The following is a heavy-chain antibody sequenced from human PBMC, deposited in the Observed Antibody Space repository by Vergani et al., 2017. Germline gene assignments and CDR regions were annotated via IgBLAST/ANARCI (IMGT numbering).Heavy chain of an antibody. Sequence: EVQLVESGGGLVQPGGSLRLSCAASGFTVSSNYMSWVRQAPGKGLEWVSVIYSGGSTYYADSVKGRFTISRDNSKNTLYLQMNSLRAEDTAVYYCARDHSSSWIDYWGQGTLVTVSS. V-gene: IGHV3-66*01. J-gene: IGHJ4*02. D-gene: IGHD6-13*01. CDR3: ARDHSSSWIDY. CDR2: IYSGGST. CDR1: GFTVSSNY.